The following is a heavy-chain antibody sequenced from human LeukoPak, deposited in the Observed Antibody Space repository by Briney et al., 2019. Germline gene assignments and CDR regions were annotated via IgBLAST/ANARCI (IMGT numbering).Heavy chain of an antibody. Sequence: PSETLSLTCAVSGGSISSSNWWTWVRQPPGKGLEWIGEIYHSGSTNYNPSLKSRVTVSVDKSKNQFSLKLSSVTAADTAVYCCARYYATSRRAFDIWGQGTMVTVSS. CDR1: GGSISSSNW. V-gene: IGHV4-4*01. J-gene: IGHJ3*02. D-gene: IGHD2-8*01. CDR3: ARYYATSRRAFDI. CDR2: IYHSGST.